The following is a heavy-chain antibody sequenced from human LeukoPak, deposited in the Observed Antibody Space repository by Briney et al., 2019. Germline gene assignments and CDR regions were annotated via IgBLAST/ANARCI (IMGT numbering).Heavy chain of an antibody. D-gene: IGHD2-15*01. J-gene: IGHJ3*02. CDR3: AAHFLGYCSGGSCYEGSGAFDI. CDR1: GASVSSGSYS. V-gene: IGHV4-30-2*01. CDR2: IYHSGST. Sequence: SETLSLTCNVSGASVSSGSYSWSWIRQPPGKGLEWIGYIYHSGSTYYNPSLKSRVTISVDRSKNQFSLKLSSVTAADTAVYYCAAHFLGYCSGGSCYEGSGAFDIWGQGTMVTVSS.